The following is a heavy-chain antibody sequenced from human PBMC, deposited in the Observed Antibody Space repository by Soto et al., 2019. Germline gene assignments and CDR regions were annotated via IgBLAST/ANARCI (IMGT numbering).Heavy chain of an antibody. CDR1: GGSISTSSYY. CDR3: ARGPYYDLIWNYYYMDV. D-gene: IGHD3-16*01. J-gene: IGHJ6*03. CDR2: IYNSGTT. V-gene: IGHV4-39*02. Sequence: TLSLTCTVSGGSISTSSYYWGWVRQTPGKGLEWIGNIYNSGTTYFNPSLKSRVTISVDTSKNHFSLRLTSATTADTAVYHCARGPYYDLIWNYYYMDVWGKGTTVTVS.